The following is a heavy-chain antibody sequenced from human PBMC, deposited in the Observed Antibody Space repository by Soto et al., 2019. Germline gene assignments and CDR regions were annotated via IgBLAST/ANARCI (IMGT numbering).Heavy chain of an antibody. Sequence: SETLSLTCTVSGGSISSSSYYWGWIRQPPGKGLEWIGSIYYSGSTYYNPSLKSRVTISVDTSKNQFSLKLSSVTAADTAVYYCARKAKDGYKRLEYYFDYWGQGTLVTVSS. J-gene: IGHJ4*02. CDR1: GGSISSSSYY. D-gene: IGHD5-12*01. CDR3: ARKAKDGYKRLEYYFDY. CDR2: IYYSGST. V-gene: IGHV4-39*01.